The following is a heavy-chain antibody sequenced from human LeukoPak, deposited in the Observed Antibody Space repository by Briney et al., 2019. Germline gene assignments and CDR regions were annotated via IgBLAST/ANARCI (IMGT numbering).Heavy chain of an antibody. CDR3: ARERYSSNPY. CDR2: ISGSSSTI. CDR1: GFTFSSYS. V-gene: IGHV3-48*02. J-gene: IGHJ4*02. D-gene: IGHD6-13*01. Sequence: GGSLRLSCAASGFTFSSYSMNWVRQAPGKGLEWVSYISGSSSTIFYADSVKGRFTISRDNAKNSLYLQMNSLRDEDTAVDYCARERYSSNPYWGQGTLVTVSS.